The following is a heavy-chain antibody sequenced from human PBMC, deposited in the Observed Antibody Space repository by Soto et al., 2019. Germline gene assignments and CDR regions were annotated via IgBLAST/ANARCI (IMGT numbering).Heavy chain of an antibody. Sequence: PGGSLRLFCAASGFTFSSYGMHWVRQAPGKGLEWVAVIWYDGSNKYYADSVKGRFTISRDNSKNTLYLQMSSLRAEDTAVYYCARGRQQQLEAFDIWGQGTMVTVS. J-gene: IGHJ3*02. D-gene: IGHD6-13*01. CDR2: IWYDGSNK. CDR3: ARGRQQQLEAFDI. V-gene: IGHV3-33*01. CDR1: GFTFSSYG.